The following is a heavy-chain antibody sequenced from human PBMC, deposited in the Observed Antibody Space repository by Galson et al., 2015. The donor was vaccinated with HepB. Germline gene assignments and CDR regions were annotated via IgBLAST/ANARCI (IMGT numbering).Heavy chain of an antibody. CDR2: MNPHTGNT. CDR1: GYTFTNYD. V-gene: IGHV1-8*01. J-gene: IGHJ6*03. Sequence: SCKASGYTFTNYDINWVRQATGQGLEWMGSMNPHTGNTDYAQKFQGRVTMTRDTSISTAYMEMSSLRYEDTAVYYCARVSYYYYYMGVWGKGTTVTVPS. CDR3: ARVSYYYYYMGV.